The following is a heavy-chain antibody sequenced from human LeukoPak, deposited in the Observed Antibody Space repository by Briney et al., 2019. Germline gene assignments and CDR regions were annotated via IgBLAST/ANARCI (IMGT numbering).Heavy chain of an antibody. V-gene: IGHV3-7*03. CDR1: GLTFSNYW. CDR3: ARDGFGTESN. J-gene: IGHJ4*02. D-gene: IGHD3-16*01. CDR2: IKQDGSEK. Sequence: GGSLRLSCAASGLTFSNYWMDWVRQAPGKGLEWVANIKQDGSEKNYVDSVKGRFIISRDNAKNSLYLQMNTLRADDTAVYYCARDGFGTESNWGQGTLVTVSS.